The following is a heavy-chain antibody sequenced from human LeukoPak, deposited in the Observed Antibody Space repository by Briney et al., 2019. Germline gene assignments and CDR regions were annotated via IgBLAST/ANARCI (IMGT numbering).Heavy chain of an antibody. CDR3: ARERDDAFDI. CDR1: GDSVSSHSVA. J-gene: IGHJ3*02. Sequence: SQTLSLTCAISGDSVSSHSVAWNWIRQSPSRGLEWLGRTYHRSKWYNDYAVSVKSPLIINSDTSKNQFSLQLNSVTPEDTAVYYCARERDDAFDIWGQGTMVIVSS. V-gene: IGHV6-1*01. CDR2: TYHRSKWYN.